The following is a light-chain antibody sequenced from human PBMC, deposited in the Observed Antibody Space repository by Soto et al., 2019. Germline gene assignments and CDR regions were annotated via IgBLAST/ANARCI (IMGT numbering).Light chain of an antibody. V-gene: IGLV1-51*01. CDR3: GTWDNSLSAYV. J-gene: IGLJ1*01. CDR1: SSNIGRNM. CDR2: DND. Sequence: QSVLTQSPSASGTPGQRVVISCSGSSSNIGRNMVNWYQQLPGAAPKLLIYDNDKRPSGIPDRFSGSKSGTSATLGITGLQTGDEADYYCGTWDNSLSAYVFGPGTKLTVL.